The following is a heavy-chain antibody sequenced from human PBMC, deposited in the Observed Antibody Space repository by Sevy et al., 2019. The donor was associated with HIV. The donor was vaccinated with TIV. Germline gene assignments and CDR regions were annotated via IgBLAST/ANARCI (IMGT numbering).Heavy chain of an antibody. CDR2: LSYDDSDE. J-gene: IGHJ4*02. D-gene: IGHD3-16*02. Sequence: GGSLRLSCAASGFIFSTSPMHWVRQAPGKGLECVAILSYDDSDENYADSVKGRFTISRDNSKNTLYLQMNSLRTEDTAVYYCAKDDPRSIDYWGQGTLVTVSS. V-gene: IGHV3-30-3*02. CDR3: AKDDPRSIDY. CDR1: GFIFSTSP.